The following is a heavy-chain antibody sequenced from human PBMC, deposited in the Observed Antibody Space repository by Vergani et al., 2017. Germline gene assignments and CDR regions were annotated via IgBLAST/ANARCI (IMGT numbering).Heavy chain of an antibody. J-gene: IGHJ6*03. Sequence: QVQLVQSGAEVKKPGSSVKVSCKASGGTFSSYAISWVRQAPGQGLEWMGGIIPIFGTANYAQKFQGRVTITADESTNTAYMELSSLRSEDTAVYYGARDRAEYDILTGYLNYYYYYMDVWGKGTTVTVSS. CDR1: GGTFSSYA. V-gene: IGHV1-69*01. D-gene: IGHD3-9*01. CDR2: IIPIFGTA. CDR3: ARDRAEYDILTGYLNYYYYYMDV.